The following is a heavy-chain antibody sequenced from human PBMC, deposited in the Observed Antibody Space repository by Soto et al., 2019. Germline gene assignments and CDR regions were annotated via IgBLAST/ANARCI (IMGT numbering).Heavy chain of an antibody. CDR3: ARDSPLGSAFSGYDAIDY. D-gene: IGHD5-12*01. J-gene: IGHJ4*02. CDR1: GGAFTNDI. Sequence: QVQLVQSGAEVKKPGSSVKVSCKASGGAFTNDIITWVRQAPGQGLEWVGRIIPLLDITNYAQKFQGRVTITADQSTSTAFMELNSLISEDTAVYYCARDSPLGSAFSGYDAIDYWGQGTLVTVSS. V-gene: IGHV1-69*08. CDR2: IIPLLDIT.